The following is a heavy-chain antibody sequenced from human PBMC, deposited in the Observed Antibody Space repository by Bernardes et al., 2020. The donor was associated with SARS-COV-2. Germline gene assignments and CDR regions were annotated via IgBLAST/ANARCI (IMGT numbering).Heavy chain of an antibody. CDR1: GYTFIGYY. CDR2: MNPNSGGT. J-gene: IGHJ6*02. V-gene: IGHV1-2*02. D-gene: IGHD1-1*01. CDR3: ARGHDTWTDVYYSYYNGMDV. Sequence: AAEKVSCKASGYTFIGYYIHWVRQAPGLGLEWMGWMNPNSGGTNCAQKFHGRVTMTRDTSITTAYIELNSLMSDDTAVYYCARGHDTWTDVYYSYYNGMDVWGQGTTITSSS.